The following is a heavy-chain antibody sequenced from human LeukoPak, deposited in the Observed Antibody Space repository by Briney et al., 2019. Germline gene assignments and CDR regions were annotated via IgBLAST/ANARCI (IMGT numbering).Heavy chain of an antibody. CDR2: ISGGGGST. V-gene: IGHV3-23*01. Sequence: GGSLRLSCAASGFTFSTYAMSWVRQAPGKGLEWVSGISGGGGSTYYADSVKGRFTISRDNSKITLYLQMDSLRAEDTAVYYCAKSSTYCSGTSCYPDYWGQGTLVTVSS. D-gene: IGHD2-2*01. J-gene: IGHJ4*02. CDR1: GFTFSTYA. CDR3: AKSSTYCSGTSCYPDY.